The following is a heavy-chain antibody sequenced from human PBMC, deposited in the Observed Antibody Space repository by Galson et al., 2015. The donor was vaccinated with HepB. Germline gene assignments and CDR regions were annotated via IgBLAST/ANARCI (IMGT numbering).Heavy chain of an antibody. Sequence: SVKVSCKASGYTFTSYGISWVRQAPGQGLEWMGWISAYNGNTNYAQKLQGRVTMTTDTSTSTAYMELRSLRSDDTAVYYCARDLTGYCSSTSCYAPRPPFDYWGQGTLVTVSS. V-gene: IGHV1-18*01. J-gene: IGHJ4*02. CDR1: GYTFTSYG. CDR2: ISAYNGNT. D-gene: IGHD2-2*01. CDR3: ARDLTGYCSSTSCYAPRPPFDY.